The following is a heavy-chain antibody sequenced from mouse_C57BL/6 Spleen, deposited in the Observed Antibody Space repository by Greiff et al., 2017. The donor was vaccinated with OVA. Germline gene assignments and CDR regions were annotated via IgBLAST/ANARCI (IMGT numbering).Heavy chain of an antibody. D-gene: IGHD2-3*01. V-gene: IGHV1-64*01. CDR1: GYTFTSYW. Sequence: QVHVKQPGAELVKPGASVKLSCKASGYTFTSYWMHWVKQRPGQGLEWIGMIHPNSGSTNYNEKFKSKATLTVDKSSSTAYMQLSSLTSEDSAVYYCARDPYDGQGDYWGQGTTLTVSS. J-gene: IGHJ2*01. CDR3: ARDPYDGQGDY. CDR2: IHPNSGST.